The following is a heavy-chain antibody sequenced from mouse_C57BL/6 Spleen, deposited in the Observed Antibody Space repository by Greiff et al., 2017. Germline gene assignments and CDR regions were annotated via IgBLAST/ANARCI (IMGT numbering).Heavy chain of an antibody. CDR2: LNPNNGGT. Sequence: EVQLQQSGPELVKPGASVKISCKASGYTFTDYYMNWVKQSHGKSLQWIGDLNPNNGGTSYHQKFQGKATLPVDKSSSTAYMELSRLTSEDAAVYYCAAEGYYFDYWGQGTTLTVSS. CDR3: AAEGYYFDY. J-gene: IGHJ2*01. V-gene: IGHV1-26*01. CDR1: GYTFTDYY.